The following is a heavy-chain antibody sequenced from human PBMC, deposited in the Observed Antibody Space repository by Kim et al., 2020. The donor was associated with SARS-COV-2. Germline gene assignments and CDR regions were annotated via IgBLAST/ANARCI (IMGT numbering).Heavy chain of an antibody. J-gene: IGHJ4*02. CDR3: ARGRYGDYLAFDY. D-gene: IGHD4-17*01. CDR2: IYYSGST. V-gene: IGHV4-31*03. CDR1: GGSISSGGYY. Sequence: SETLSLTCTVSGGSISSGGYYWSWIRQHPGKRLEWIGYIYYSGSTYYNPSLKSRVTISVDTSKNQFSLKLSSVTAADTAVYYCARGRYGDYLAFDYWGQGTLVTVSS.